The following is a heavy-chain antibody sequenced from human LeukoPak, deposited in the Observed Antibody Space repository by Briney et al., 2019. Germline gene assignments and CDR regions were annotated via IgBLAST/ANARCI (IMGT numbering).Heavy chain of an antibody. J-gene: IGHJ4*02. Sequence: SETLSLTCTVSGGSISSGDYYWSWIRQPPGKGLEWIGYIYYSGSTYYNPSLKSRVTIFVDTSKNQFSLKLSSVTAADTAVYYCARGGDSKHLVNWGQGTLVTVSS. CDR3: ARGGDSKHLVN. D-gene: IGHD3-3*02. V-gene: IGHV4-30-4*01. CDR1: GGSISSGDYY. CDR2: IYYSGST.